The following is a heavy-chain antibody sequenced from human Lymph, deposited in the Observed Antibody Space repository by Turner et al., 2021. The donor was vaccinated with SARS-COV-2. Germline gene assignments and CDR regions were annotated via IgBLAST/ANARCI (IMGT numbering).Heavy chain of an antibody. CDR1: GYTFTSYD. D-gene: IGHD1-26*01. Sequence: QVQLVHSGAEVKKPGASVKVSCKAPGYTFTSYDINWVRQATGQGLEWRGWMNPNSGNTGYAQKFQGRVTMTRNTSISTAYMELSSLRSEDTAVYYCARGRYSGGGMDVWGQGTTVTVSS. J-gene: IGHJ6*02. V-gene: IGHV1-8*02. CDR3: ARGRYSGGGMDV. CDR2: MNPNSGNT.